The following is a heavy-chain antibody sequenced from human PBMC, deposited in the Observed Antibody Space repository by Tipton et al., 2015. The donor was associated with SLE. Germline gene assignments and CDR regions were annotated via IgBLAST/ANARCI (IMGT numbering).Heavy chain of an antibody. V-gene: IGHV4-38-2*02. D-gene: IGHD3-22*01. J-gene: IGHJ4*02. CDR1: GYSISSGYY. CDR2: FSHSGST. Sequence: TLSLTCTVSGYSISSGYYWGWIRQPPGKGLEWIGSFSHSGSTYYNASLKSRVTISVDTSKNQFSLKLSSVTAADTAVYYCARRPYVSSGYFFDYWGQGTLVTVSS. CDR3: ARRPYVSSGYFFDY.